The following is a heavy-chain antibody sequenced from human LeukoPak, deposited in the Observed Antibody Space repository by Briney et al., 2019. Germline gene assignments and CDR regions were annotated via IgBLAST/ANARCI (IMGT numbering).Heavy chain of an antibody. CDR1: GFTFSSNW. Sequence: PGGSLRLSCAASGFTFSSNWMHWVRQAPGKGPVWVSRINSDGSSTTYADSVKGRFTISRDNAKNTLFPQMNSLRAEDTAVYYCASYGDYYYFDYWGQGTLVTVSS. D-gene: IGHD4-17*01. CDR3: ASYGDYYYFDY. V-gene: IGHV3-74*01. J-gene: IGHJ4*02. CDR2: INSDGSST.